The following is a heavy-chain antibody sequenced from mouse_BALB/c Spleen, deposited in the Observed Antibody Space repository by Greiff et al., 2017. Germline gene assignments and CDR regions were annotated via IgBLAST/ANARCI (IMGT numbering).Heavy chain of an antibody. J-gene: IGHJ2*01. CDR1: GFTFTDYY. V-gene: IGHV7-3*02. D-gene: IGHD1-1*01. Sequence: DVKLVESGGGLVQPGGSLRLSCATSGFTFTDYYMSWVRQPPGKALEWLGFIRNKANGYTTEYSASVKGRFTISRDNSQSILYLQMNTLRAEDSATYYCARKDYGSSYDYWGQGTTLTVSS. CDR2: IRNKANGYTT. CDR3: ARKDYGSSYDY.